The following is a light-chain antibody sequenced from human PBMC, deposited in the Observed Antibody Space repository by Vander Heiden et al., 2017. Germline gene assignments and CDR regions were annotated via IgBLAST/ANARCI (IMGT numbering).Light chain of an antibody. V-gene: IGKV3-15*01. CDR2: GAS. Sequence: PATLSVSPGERATLSCRASQSVSSNLAWYQQKPGQAPRLLIYGASTRATGIPASVSGSGSGTEFTLTISSLQSEDFAVYYCQQYNNWPSITFGQGTRLEIK. CDR3: QQYNNWPSIT. CDR1: QSVSSN. J-gene: IGKJ5*01.